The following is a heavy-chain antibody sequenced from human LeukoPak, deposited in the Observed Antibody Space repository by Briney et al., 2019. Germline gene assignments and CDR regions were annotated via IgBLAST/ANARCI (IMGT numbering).Heavy chain of an antibody. Sequence: ASVKVSCKASGYTFTGYYMHWVRQAPGQGLEWMGWINPNSGGTNYAQKFQGWVTMTRDTSTSTAYMELSRLRSDDTAVYYCAREAADTYSGYDYWGQGTLVTVSS. D-gene: IGHD5-12*01. CDR1: GYTFTGYY. CDR2: INPNSGGT. V-gene: IGHV1-2*04. CDR3: AREAADTYSGYDY. J-gene: IGHJ4*02.